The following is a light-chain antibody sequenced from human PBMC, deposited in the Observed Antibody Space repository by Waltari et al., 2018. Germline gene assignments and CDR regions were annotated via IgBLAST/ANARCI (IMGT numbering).Light chain of an antibody. V-gene: IGLV1-44*01. CDR3: ASWDDSLNGHVV. J-gene: IGLJ2*01. CDR2: RNN. Sequence: QSVLTQPPSASGTPGQRVTISCSGSSSNIGSHTVHWYQHLPGTAPTLLIFRNNQRPSGVPDRFSGSKSGTSASLAISGLQSEDEADYYCASWDDSLNGHVVFGGGTKLTIL. CDR1: SSNIGSHT.